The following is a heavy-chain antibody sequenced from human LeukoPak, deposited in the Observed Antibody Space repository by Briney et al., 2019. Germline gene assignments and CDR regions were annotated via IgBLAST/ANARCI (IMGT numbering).Heavy chain of an antibody. V-gene: IGHV3-74*01. J-gene: IGHJ5*02. Sequence: GGSLRLSCAASGFTFSPVWMHWVRQAPGKGLMWVSHIINDGSYTTYADSVKGRFTISRDNAKNTVYLQMNSLRAEDTAVYYCATDDKHAPSSWGQGTLVTVS. D-gene: IGHD2-2*01. CDR2: IINDGSYT. CDR1: GFTFSPVW. CDR3: ATDDKHAPSS.